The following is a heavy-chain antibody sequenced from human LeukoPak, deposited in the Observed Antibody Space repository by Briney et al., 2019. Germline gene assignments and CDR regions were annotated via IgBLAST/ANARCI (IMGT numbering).Heavy chain of an antibody. CDR2: THDSGTT. V-gene: IGHV4-31*03. CDR1: GDSISSGLCY. J-gene: IGHJ6*03. D-gene: IGHD1-26*01. CDR3: AARRRGRYSPYYYSHLDV. Sequence: SETLSLTCIVSGDSISSGLCYWNCVRQHPGEGLEWIGCTHDSGTTYYSSSLRGRVIISLDTSKKEVSLKLTSVTAADTAVYYCAARRRGRYSPYYYSHLDVWGTGTTVAVSS.